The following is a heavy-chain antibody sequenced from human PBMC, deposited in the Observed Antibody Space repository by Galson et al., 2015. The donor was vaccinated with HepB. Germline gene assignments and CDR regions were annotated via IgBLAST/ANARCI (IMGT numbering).Heavy chain of an antibody. CDR3: FIFQDTVDY. V-gene: IGHV3-73*01. CDR1: GFTFSDSN. D-gene: IGHD5-18*01. J-gene: IGHJ4*02. CDR2: IGSKPDSYAT. Sequence: SLRLSCAASGFTFSDSNLHWVRQASGKGLEWVGRIGSKPDSYATVYAASVKDRFTFSRDDSKNTASLQMNSLRTEDTAVYYCFIFQDTVDYWGQGALVTVSS.